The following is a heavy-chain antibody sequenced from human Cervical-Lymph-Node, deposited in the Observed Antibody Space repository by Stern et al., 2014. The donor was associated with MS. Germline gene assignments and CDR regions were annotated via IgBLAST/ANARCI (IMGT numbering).Heavy chain of an antibody. V-gene: IGHV5-51*03. Sequence: EVQLVESGAEVKKPGESLRISCEVSGYRFTNNWIGWVRQMPGKGLEWMGIIYPGDSETRYSPSLQGQVTILDDKSNNTTYLQWSSLKASDTAIYYCARRGHGYMGIDYWGQGTLVTVSS. J-gene: IGHJ4*02. D-gene: IGHD1-1*01. CDR1: GYRFTNNW. CDR2: IYPGDSET. CDR3: ARRGHGYMGIDY.